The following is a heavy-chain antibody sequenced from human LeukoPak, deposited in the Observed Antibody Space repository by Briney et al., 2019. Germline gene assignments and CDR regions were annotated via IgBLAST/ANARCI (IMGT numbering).Heavy chain of an antibody. CDR1: GRSISSYY. CDR3: ARHTSSGWYFIDY. J-gene: IGHJ4*02. CDR2: ISYSGST. D-gene: IGHD6-19*01. Sequence: FETLSLTCTVSGRSISSYYWRWIRQPPGKGLERIGYISYSGSTNYSPSLKSRVTISVDTSKKQFSLKLRSVTAADTAVYYCARHTSSGWYFIDYWGQGTLVTVSS. V-gene: IGHV4-59*08.